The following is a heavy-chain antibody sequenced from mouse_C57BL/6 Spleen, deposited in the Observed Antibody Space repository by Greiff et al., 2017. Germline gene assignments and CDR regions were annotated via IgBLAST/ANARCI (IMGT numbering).Heavy chain of an antibody. CDR3: AVIYGNSGWYAMDY. Sequence: VQLHQSGAELVKPGASVKMSCTASGYTFTTYPLEWMKQNHGKSLEWIGNFHPYNDDTKYNEKFKGKATFTVEKSSSTVYLELSRLTSDDSAVYYCAVIYGNSGWYAMDYWGQGTSVTVSS. D-gene: IGHD2-1*01. J-gene: IGHJ4*01. CDR1: GYTFTTYP. V-gene: IGHV1-47*01. CDR2: FHPYNDDT.